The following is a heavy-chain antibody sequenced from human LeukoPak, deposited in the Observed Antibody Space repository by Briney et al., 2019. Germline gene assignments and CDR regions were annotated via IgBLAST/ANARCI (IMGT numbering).Heavy chain of an antibody. J-gene: IGHJ4*02. V-gene: IGHV1-8*01. Sequence: ASVKVSCKASGYTFTSYDINWVRQATGQGLEWMGWMNPNSGNTGYAQKFQGRVTMTRNTSISTAYMELSSLRSEDTAVYYCARTSGSYYYFDYWGQGTLATVSS. CDR1: GYTFTSYD. CDR3: ARTSGSYYYFDY. D-gene: IGHD1-26*01. CDR2: MNPNSGNT.